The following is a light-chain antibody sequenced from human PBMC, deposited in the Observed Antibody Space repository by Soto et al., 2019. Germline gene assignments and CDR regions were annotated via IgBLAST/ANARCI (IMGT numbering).Light chain of an antibody. CDR1: QSISSY. V-gene: IGKV1-39*01. CDR3: QQSYSTPPWT. CDR2: AAP. Sequence: DIQMTQSPSSLSASLGDRVTITCRASQSISSYLNWYQQKPGKAPKLLIYAAPSLQSGVPSRFSGSGSGTDFTLTISSLQPEDFATYYCQQSYSTPPWTFGQGTKVDIK. J-gene: IGKJ1*01.